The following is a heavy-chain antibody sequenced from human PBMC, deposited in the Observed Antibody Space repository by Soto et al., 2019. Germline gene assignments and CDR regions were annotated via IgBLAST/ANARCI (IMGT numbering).Heavy chain of an antibody. Sequence: SLRLSCAASGFTFSSYGMHWVRQAPGKGLEWVAVISYDGSNKYYADSVKGRFTISRDNSKNTLYLQMNSLRAEDTAVYYCAKDQRFGVDFDYWGQGTLVTVSS. J-gene: IGHJ4*02. V-gene: IGHV3-30*18. CDR1: GFTFSSYG. CDR3: AKDQRFGVDFDY. CDR2: ISYDGSNK. D-gene: IGHD3-3*01.